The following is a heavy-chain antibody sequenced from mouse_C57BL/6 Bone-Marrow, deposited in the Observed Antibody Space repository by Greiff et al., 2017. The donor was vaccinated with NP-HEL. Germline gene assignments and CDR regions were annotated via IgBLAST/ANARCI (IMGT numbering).Heavy chain of an antibody. V-gene: IGHV1-69*01. CDR3: AREWDFWFAY. J-gene: IGHJ3*01. CDR1: GYTFTSYW. CDR2: IDPSDSYT. D-gene: IGHD1-3*01. Sequence: VQLQQPGAELVMPGASVKLSCKASGYTFTSYWMHWVKQRPGQGLEWIGEIDPSDSYTNYNQNLKGKSTLTVDKSSSTAYMQPSSLTSEDSAVYYCAREWDFWFAYWGQGTLVTVSA.